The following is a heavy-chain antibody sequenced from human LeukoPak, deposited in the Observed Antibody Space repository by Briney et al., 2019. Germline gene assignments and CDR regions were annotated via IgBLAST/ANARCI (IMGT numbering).Heavy chain of an antibody. V-gene: IGHV4-61*01. CDR1: GGSVSGGSYY. D-gene: IGHD2-2*02. CDR3: ARDQVVPAAIGYYYYGMDV. CDR2: IYYSGST. J-gene: IGHJ6*02. Sequence: SETLSLTCTVSGGSVSGGSYYWSWIRQPPGKGLEWIGYIYYSGSTNYNPSLKSRVTISVDTSKNQFSLKLSSVTAADTAVYYCARDQVVPAAIGYYYYGMDVWGQGTTVTVSS.